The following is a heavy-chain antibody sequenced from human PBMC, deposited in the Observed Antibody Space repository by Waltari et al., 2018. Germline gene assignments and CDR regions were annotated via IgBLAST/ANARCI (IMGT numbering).Heavy chain of an antibody. CDR2: IYYSGST. J-gene: IGHJ4*02. CDR3: ARAREVAGNDY. D-gene: IGHD6-19*01. CDR1: GGSVSSGSYY. V-gene: IGHV4-61*01. Sequence: QVQLQESGPGLVKPSATLSLTCTVSGGSVSSGSYYWSWIRQPPGKGLEWIGYIYYSGSTNYNPSRKSRVTISVDTSKNQFSLKLSSVTAADTAVYYCARAREVAGNDYWGQGTLVTVSS.